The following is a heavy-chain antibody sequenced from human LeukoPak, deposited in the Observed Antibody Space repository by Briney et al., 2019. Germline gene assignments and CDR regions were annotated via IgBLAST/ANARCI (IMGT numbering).Heavy chain of an antibody. J-gene: IGHJ6*02. V-gene: IGHV3-66*01. CDR2: IYSGGST. Sequence: GGSLRLSCAASGFTVSSNYMSWVRQAPGKGLEWVSVIYSGGSTYYADSVKGRFTISRDNSKNTLYLQMNSLRAEDTAVYYCARGKDILTGSNYYYGMDVWGQGTTVTVSS. D-gene: IGHD3-9*01. CDR1: GFTVSSNY. CDR3: ARGKDILTGSNYYYGMDV.